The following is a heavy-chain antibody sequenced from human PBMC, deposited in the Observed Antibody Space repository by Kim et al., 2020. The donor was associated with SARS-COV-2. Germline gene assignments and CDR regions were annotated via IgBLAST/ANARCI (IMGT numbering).Heavy chain of an antibody. J-gene: IGHJ4*02. D-gene: IGHD6-13*01. Sequence: YAVSVKRRITINPDTSKNQFSLQLNSVTPEDTAVYYCARAYSSSWYRFDYWGQGTLVTVSS. V-gene: IGHV6-1*01. CDR3: ARAYSSSWYRFDY.